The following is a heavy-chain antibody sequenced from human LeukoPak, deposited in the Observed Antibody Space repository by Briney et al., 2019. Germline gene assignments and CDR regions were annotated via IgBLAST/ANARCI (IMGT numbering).Heavy chain of an antibody. V-gene: IGHV1-18*01. D-gene: IGHD2-2*01. J-gene: IGHJ4*02. CDR1: GYTLTSYG. CDR2: ISAYNGNT. CDR3: ARADYCSSTSCPPHYFDY. Sequence: ASVKVSCKASGYTLTSYGISWVRQAPGQGLEWMGWISAYNGNTRYAQKLQGRVTMTTDSSTSTAYMELRSLRSDDTAVYYCARADYCSSTSCPPHYFDYWGQGTLVTVSS.